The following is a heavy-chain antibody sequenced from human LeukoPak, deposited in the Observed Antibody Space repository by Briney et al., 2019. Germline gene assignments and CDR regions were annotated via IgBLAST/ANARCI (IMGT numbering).Heavy chain of an antibody. CDR1: GFTFSSYS. D-gene: IGHD6-19*01. CDR2: ISSSSIYI. Sequence: PGGSLRLSCAASGFTFSSYSMNWVRQAPGKGLEWVSSISSSSIYIYYADSVKGRFTISRDNSKNTLYLQMNSLRAEDTAVYYCARTDEGRLADAFDIWGQGTMVTVSS. V-gene: IGHV3-21*01. J-gene: IGHJ3*02. CDR3: ARTDEGRLADAFDI.